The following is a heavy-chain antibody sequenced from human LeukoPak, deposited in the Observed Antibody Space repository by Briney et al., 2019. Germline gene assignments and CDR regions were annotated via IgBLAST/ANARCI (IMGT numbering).Heavy chain of an antibody. D-gene: IGHD2/OR15-2a*01. CDR2: IIPILGIA. CDR1: GGTFSSYT. J-gene: IGHJ6*03. CDR3: ARVSTTAYYYYYMDV. V-gene: IGHV1-69*02. Sequence: PVKVSCKASGGTFSSYTISWVRQAPGQGLEWMGRIIPILGIANYAQKFQGRVTITADKSTSTAYMELSSLRSGDTAVYYCARVSTTAYYYYYMDVWGKGTTVTVSS.